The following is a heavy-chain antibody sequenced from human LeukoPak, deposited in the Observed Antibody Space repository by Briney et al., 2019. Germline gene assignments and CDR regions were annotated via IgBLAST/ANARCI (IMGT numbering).Heavy chain of an antibody. CDR2: IYSGGST. CDR1: GFTFSTYG. Sequence: HPGGSLRLSCAASGFTFSTYGMTWARQAPGKGLEWVSSIYSGGSTYYAGSVKGRFTISRDNSKNTLYLQMNSLGAEDTAVYYCARDRIAAAGTYFDYWGQGTLVTVSS. CDR3: ARDRIAAAGTYFDY. V-gene: IGHV3-53*01. D-gene: IGHD6-13*01. J-gene: IGHJ4*02.